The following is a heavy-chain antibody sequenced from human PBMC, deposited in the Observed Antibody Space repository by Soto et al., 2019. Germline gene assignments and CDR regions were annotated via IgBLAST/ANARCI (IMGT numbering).Heavy chain of an antibody. D-gene: IGHD3-9*01. J-gene: IGHJ4*02. Sequence: PGGSLRLSCAASGFTFSSYAMSRVRQAPGKGLEWVSAISGSGGSTYYADSVKGRFTISRDNSKNTLYLQMNSLRAEDTAVYYCAKDSLRNWLSLPYYFDYWGQGTLVTVSS. CDR1: GFTFSSYA. CDR3: AKDSLRNWLSLPYYFDY. V-gene: IGHV3-23*01. CDR2: ISGSGGST.